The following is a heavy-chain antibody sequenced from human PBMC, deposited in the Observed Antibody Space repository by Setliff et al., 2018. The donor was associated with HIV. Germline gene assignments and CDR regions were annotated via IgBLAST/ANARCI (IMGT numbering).Heavy chain of an antibody. CDR1: GGYISSSNW. Sequence: ASETLSLTCAVSGGYISSSNWWSWVRQPPGKGLEWIGEIYHSGSTKYNPSLKSRVTISVDKSKNQFSLKLSSVTATDTAVYYCAGSITMIIVAPGAFDIWGQGTMVTVSS. D-gene: IGHD3-22*01. V-gene: IGHV4-4*02. CDR3: AGSITMIIVAPGAFDI. J-gene: IGHJ3*02. CDR2: IYHSGST.